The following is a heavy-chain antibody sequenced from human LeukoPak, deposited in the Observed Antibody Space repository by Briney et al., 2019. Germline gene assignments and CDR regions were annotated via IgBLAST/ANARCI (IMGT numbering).Heavy chain of an antibody. J-gene: IGHJ4*02. CDR3: ARAIGKSEGY. V-gene: IGHV3-7*01. Sequence: PGGSLRLSCAASGFTFSSYWMTWVRQAPGEGLEWVANIKQDGSEKYYVDSVKGRFTISRDNAKSSLYLQMDSLRAEDTAVYYCARAIGKSEGYWGQGTLVTVSS. CDR2: IKQDGSEK. CDR1: GFTFSSYW. D-gene: IGHD4-23*01.